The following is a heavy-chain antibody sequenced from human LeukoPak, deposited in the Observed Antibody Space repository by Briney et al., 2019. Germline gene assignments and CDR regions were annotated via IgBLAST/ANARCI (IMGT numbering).Heavy chain of an antibody. CDR2: ISSGGGST. J-gene: IGHJ4*02. CDR1: GFTFSSYA. V-gene: IGHV3-23*01. Sequence: GGSLRLSYAASGFTFSSYAMSWVRQAPGRGLEWVSSISSGGGSTYLADSVEGRFTISRDNSKNTLFLHMSSLRVEDTAVYYCAKDRPTVHSYDFWSGYSDWGQGTLVTVSS. D-gene: IGHD3-3*01. CDR3: AKDRPTVHSYDFWSGYSD.